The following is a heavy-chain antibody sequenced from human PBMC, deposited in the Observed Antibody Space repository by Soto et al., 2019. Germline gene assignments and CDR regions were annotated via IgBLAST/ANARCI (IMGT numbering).Heavy chain of an antibody. CDR3: ARGPVVPPFVDY. CDR2: IYYSGST. D-gene: IGHD2-21*01. J-gene: IGHJ4*02. CDR1: VGSVTIGNYY. Sequence: SEALSVTCTISVGSVTIGNYYWSWIRQPPGKGLEWIGHIYYSGSTNYNPSLKSRVTISVDASKNQFSLKLSSVTAADTAIYYCARGPVVPPFVDYWGQGTMVTVSS. V-gene: IGHV4-61*01.